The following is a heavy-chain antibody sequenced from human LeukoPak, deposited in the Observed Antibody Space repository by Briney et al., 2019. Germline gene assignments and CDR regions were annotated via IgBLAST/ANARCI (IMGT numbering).Heavy chain of an antibody. J-gene: IGHJ4*02. CDR1: GFTFSSYA. CDR3: ARDGFLGPVTAYLDY. D-gene: IGHD2-21*02. Sequence: GGSLRLACAASGFTFSSYAMHWVRQAPGMGLVWVSRVKSDGSSTSYADSVKGRFTISRDNARNTLYMQMNSLRAEDTAVYYCARDGFLGPVTAYLDYWGQGPPVTVSS. V-gene: IGHV3-74*01. CDR2: VKSDGSST.